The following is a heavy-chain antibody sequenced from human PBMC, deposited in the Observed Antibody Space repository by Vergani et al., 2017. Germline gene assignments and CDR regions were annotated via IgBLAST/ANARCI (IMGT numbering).Heavy chain of an antibody. CDR1: GCSISSYY. V-gene: IGHV4-59*01. J-gene: IGHJ6*03. CDR3: ATVSRYYDILTYYYYMDV. CDR2: IYYSGST. Sequence: QVQLQESGPGLVKPSETLSLTCTVSGCSISSYYWSWIRQPPGKGLEWLGYIYYSGSTNYNPSLKSRVTIAVDTSKNQFSLKLSSVTAADTAVYYCATVSRYYDILTYYYYMDVWGKGP. D-gene: IGHD3-9*01.